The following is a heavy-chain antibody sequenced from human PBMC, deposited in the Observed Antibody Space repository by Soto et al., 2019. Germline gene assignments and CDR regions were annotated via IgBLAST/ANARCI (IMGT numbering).Heavy chain of an antibody. D-gene: IGHD4-4*01. CDR1: GGSISSGGYY. V-gene: IGHV4-31*03. Sequence: SETLSLTCTVSGGSISSGGYYWSWIRQHPGKGLEWIGYIYYSGSTYYNPSLKSRVTISVDTSKNQFSLKLSSVTAADTAVYYCARVSMTTDTGGYYYGMDVWGQGTTVTVSS. J-gene: IGHJ6*02. CDR2: IYYSGST. CDR3: ARVSMTTDTGGYYYGMDV.